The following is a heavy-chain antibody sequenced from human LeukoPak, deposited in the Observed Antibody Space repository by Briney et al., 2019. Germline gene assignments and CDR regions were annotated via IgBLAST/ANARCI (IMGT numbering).Heavy chain of an antibody. Sequence: PGRSLRLSCTASGFTLSDYGMHWVRQAPGKGLEWVAVTAHVGRNNLYAESGRGRFTISRDNSKNKLYLQMNSLRAEDTAVYYCAKDGIAVAIDYWGQGTLVIGSS. CDR2: TAHVGRNN. D-gene: IGHD6-19*01. V-gene: IGHV3-30*18. CDR3: AKDGIAVAIDY. CDR1: GFTLSDYG. J-gene: IGHJ4*02.